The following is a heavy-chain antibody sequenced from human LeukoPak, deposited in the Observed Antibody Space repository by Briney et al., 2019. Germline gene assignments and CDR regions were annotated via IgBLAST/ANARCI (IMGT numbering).Heavy chain of an antibody. V-gene: IGHV1-69*13. CDR3: ARAEPRIAAAGYYYYYMDV. D-gene: IGHD6-13*01. J-gene: IGHJ6*03. CDR1: GGTFSSYA. CDR2: IIPIFGTA. Sequence: SVKVPCKASGGTFSSYAISWVRQAPGQGLEWMGRIIPIFGTANYAQKFQGRVTITADESTSTAYMELSSLRSEDTAVYYCARAEPRIAAAGYYYYYMDVWGKGTTVTVSS.